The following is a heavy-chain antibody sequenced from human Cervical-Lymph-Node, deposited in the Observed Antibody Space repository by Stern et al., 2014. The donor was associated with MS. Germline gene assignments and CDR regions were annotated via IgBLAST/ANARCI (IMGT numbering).Heavy chain of an antibody. V-gene: IGHV2-5*02. CDR2: IYWDDQK. J-gene: IGHJ4*02. CDR3: AHRTAGPFDY. CDR1: GFSLSTSGLG. Sequence: QITLKESGPALVKPTQTLTLTCTFSGFSLSTSGLGVGWIRQPPGEALEWLAYIYWDDQKPYSPSLKSRLTIAKDTSKNQVVLTLTSVDPVDTATYYCAHRTAGPFDYWGQGTLVTVSS.